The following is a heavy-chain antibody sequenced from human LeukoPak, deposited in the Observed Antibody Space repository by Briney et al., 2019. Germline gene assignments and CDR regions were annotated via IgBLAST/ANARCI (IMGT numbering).Heavy chain of an antibody. CDR2: ISYGGSNK. V-gene: IGHV3-30*04. CDR3: ARAYMVRGVITHESRYGYFDY. J-gene: IGHJ4*02. D-gene: IGHD3-10*01. Sequence: GGSLRLSCAASGFTFSSYAMHWVRQAPGKGLEWVAVISYGGSNKYYADSVKGRFTISRDNSKNTLYLQMNSRRAEDTAVYYCARAYMVRGVITHESRYGYFDYWGQGTLVTVSS. CDR1: GFTFSSYA.